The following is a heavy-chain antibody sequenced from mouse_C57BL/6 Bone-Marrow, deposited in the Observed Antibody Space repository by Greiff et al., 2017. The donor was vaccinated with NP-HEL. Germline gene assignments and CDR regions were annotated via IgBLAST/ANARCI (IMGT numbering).Heavy chain of an antibody. D-gene: IGHD1-1*01. CDR3: TTAVVAPYYYAMDY. V-gene: IGHV14-1*01. J-gene: IGHJ4*01. CDR2: IDPEDGDT. Sequence: VQLQQSGAELVRPGASVTLSCTASGFNIKDYYMHWVKQRPEQGLEWIGRIDPEDGDTEYAPKFQGKATMTADTSSNPAYLQLSSLTSEDTAVYYCTTAVVAPYYYAMDYWGQGTSVTVSS. CDR1: GFNIKDYY.